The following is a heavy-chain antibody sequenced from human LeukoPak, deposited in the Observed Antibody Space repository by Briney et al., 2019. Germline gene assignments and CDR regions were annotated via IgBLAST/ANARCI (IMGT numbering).Heavy chain of an antibody. CDR1: GYSFTTYW. CDR3: ARNPLVVVPAVSVGDGFDI. V-gene: IGHV5-51*01. Sequence: GESLKISCKGSGYSFTTYWIGWVRQLPGKGLEWMGIIYPGDSDTRYSPSFQGQVTISADKSISTAYLQWSSLKASDTAMYYCARNPLVVVPAVSVGDGFDIWGQGTMVTVSS. J-gene: IGHJ3*02. CDR2: IYPGDSDT. D-gene: IGHD2-2*01.